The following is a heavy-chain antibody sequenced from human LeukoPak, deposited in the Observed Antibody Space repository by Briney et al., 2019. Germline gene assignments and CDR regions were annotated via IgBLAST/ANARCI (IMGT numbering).Heavy chain of an antibody. J-gene: IGHJ6*02. CDR2: MNPNSGNT. CDR3: ARVSGIYSGMDV. D-gene: IGHD1-26*01. Sequence: ASVKVSCKASGYTFTSYDINWVRQATGQGLEWMGWMNPNSGNTGYAQKFQGRVTMTRNTSISTAYMELSSLRSEDTAVYYCARVSGIYSGMDVWGQGTTVTVSS. CDR1: GYTFTSYD. V-gene: IGHV1-8*01.